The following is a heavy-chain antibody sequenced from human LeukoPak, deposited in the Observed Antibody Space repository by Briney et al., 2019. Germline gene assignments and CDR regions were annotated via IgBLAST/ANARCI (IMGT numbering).Heavy chain of an antibody. D-gene: IGHD5-12*01. CDR2: IYYSGSS. CDR3: ARQAGYDFAY. Sequence: PPESLSLTCSVSGGSITSYYWSWIRQPPGKGLEWLGYIYYSGSSYYNPSLKSRVTISVDTSKNQFSLKLSSVTAADTAVYYCARQAGYDFAYWGQGTLVTVSS. V-gene: IGHV4-59*08. J-gene: IGHJ4*02. CDR1: GGSITSYY.